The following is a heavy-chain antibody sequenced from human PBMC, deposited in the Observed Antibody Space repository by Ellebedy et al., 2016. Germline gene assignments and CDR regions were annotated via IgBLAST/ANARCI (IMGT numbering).Heavy chain of an antibody. J-gene: IGHJ5*02. D-gene: IGHD1-1*01. CDR2: IKQDESDK. CDR1: GFTFNTYW. CDR3: ARSGVPNRDDIWFDP. Sequence: GGSLRLSCAASGFTFNTYWMSWVRQAPGKGLEWVASIKQDESDKKYVDPVKGRFTISRDNAKNSVSLQMNSLRAEDTAMYYCARSGVPNRDDIWFDPWGQGTLVTVSA. V-gene: IGHV3-7*03.